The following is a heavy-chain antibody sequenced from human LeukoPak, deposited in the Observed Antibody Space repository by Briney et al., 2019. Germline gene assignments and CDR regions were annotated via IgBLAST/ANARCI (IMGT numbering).Heavy chain of an antibody. CDR3: ARPGTNLPY. D-gene: IGHD1-14*01. CDR1: GFTFSSHW. Sequence: PGGSLRLSCAASGFTFSSHWMNWVRQAPGKGLEWVANINQDGSEKYYVDSVKGRFTISRDNAKNSLYLQMNSLRAEDTAVCYCARPGTNLPYWGQGTLVTVSS. J-gene: IGHJ4*02. V-gene: IGHV3-7*01. CDR2: INQDGSEK.